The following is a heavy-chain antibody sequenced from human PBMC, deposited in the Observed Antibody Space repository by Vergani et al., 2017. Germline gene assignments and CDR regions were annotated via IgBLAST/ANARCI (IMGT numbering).Heavy chain of an antibody. CDR3: ARGPRVVVVAATRHLPFDP. V-gene: IGHV4-61*02. D-gene: IGHD2-15*01. CDR2: IYTSGST. CDR1: GGSISSGSYY. Sequence: QVQLQESGPGLVKPSQTLSLTCTVSGGSISSGSYYWSWIRQPAGKGLEWIGRIYTSGSTNYNPSLKSRVTISVDTSKNQFSLKLSSVTAADTAVYYCARGPRVVVVAATRHLPFDPWGQGTLVTVSS. J-gene: IGHJ5*02.